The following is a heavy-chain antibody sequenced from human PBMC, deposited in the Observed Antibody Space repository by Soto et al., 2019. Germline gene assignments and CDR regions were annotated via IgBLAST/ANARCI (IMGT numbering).Heavy chain of an antibody. CDR1: GYTSTNYG. CDR2: INAGSGNT. V-gene: IGHV1-3*01. J-gene: IGHJ3*02. D-gene: IGHD1-26*01. CDR3: ARGKWELFLWDI. Sequence: ASVKVSCKASGYTSTNYGMHWVRQAPGQRLEWMGWINAGSGNTKYSQKFQGRITMTTDTSTSTAYMELRSLRSDDTAVYYCARGKWELFLWDIWGQGTMVTVSS.